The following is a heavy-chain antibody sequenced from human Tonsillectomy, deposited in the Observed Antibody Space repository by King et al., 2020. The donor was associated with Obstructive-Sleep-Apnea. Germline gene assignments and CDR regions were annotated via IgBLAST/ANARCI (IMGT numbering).Heavy chain of an antibody. V-gene: IGHV1-69*01. CDR3: ASLPNGYNWNDGRYYFDY. CDR1: GGTFSSYA. D-gene: IGHD1-1*01. J-gene: IGHJ4*02. CDR2: IIPIFGTA. Sequence: VQLVESGAEVKKPGSSVKVSCKASGGTFSSYAISWVRQAPGQGLEWMGGIIPIFGTANYAQKFQGRVTITADESTSTAYMELSSLRSEDTAVYYCASLPNGYNWNDGRYYFDYWGQGTLVTVSS.